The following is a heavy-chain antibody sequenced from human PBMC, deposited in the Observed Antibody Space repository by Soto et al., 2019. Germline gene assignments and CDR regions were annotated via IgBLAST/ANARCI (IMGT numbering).Heavy chain of an antibody. V-gene: IGHV1-8*02. J-gene: IGHJ5*02. Sequence: ASVKVSCKASGGTFSSYAISWVRQAPGQGLEWMGWMNPNSGNTGYAQKFQGRVTMTRNTSISTAYMELSSLRSEDTAVYYCAIGEQGSRSYSYNWFDPWGQGTLVTVSS. CDR3: AIGEQGSRSYSYNWFDP. CDR1: GGTFSSYA. CDR2: MNPNSGNT. D-gene: IGHD4-4*01.